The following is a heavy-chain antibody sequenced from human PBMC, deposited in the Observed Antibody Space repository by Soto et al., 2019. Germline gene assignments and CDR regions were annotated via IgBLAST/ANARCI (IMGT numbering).Heavy chain of an antibody. Sequence: EVQLLESGGGLVQPGGSLRLSCAASGFTFSSYAMSWVRQAPGKGMEWVSAISGSGGSTYYADSVKGRFTISRDNSKNTLYLQMNSLRAEDTAVYYCAKDSEWLNAFDIWGQGTMVTVSS. J-gene: IGHJ3*02. CDR2: ISGSGGST. V-gene: IGHV3-23*01. CDR3: AKDSEWLNAFDI. CDR1: GFTFSSYA. D-gene: IGHD3-3*01.